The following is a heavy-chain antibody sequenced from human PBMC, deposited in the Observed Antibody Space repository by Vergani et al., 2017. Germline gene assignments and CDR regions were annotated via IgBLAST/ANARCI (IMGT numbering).Heavy chain of an antibody. V-gene: IGHV3-23*01. Sequence: EVQLLESGGDLVQPGGSLRLSCAASGFTFNHYAMNWVRQAPGKGLEWVSGISGSGGSTYYAGSVKGRFTISRDSSKNTLYLQMNSLSAGDSAVYYCATELGYCGGGSCDRLYWGQGTLVTVTP. CDR2: ISGSGGST. J-gene: IGHJ4*02. CDR3: ATELGYCGGGSCDRLY. CDR1: GFTFNHYA. D-gene: IGHD2-15*01.